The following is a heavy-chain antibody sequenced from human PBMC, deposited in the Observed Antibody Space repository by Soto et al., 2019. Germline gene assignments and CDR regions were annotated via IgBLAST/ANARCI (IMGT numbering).Heavy chain of an antibody. V-gene: IGHV3-53*02. CDR1: GFTVSSNY. J-gene: IGHJ4*02. CDR3: AREAISSDYFDY. CDR2: IYSGGRT. Sequence: EVQLVATGGGLIQPGGSLRLSCAASGFTVSSNYMSWVRQAPGQGLEGVSFIYSGGRTYYADSVKGRFTISRDNSKNTLYLQMNSLRAEYTAVYYCAREAISSDYFDYWGQGTLVIVSS. D-gene: IGHD3-22*01.